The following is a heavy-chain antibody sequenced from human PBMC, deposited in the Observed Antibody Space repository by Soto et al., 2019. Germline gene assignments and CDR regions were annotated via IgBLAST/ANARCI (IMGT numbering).Heavy chain of an antibody. J-gene: IGHJ6*03. D-gene: IGHD5-12*01. CDR1: GGSFSGYY. CDR2: INHSGST. CDR3: ARVLSHATEYSGFHYYYYYMAV. Sequence: SETLSLTCAVYGGSFSGYYWSWIRQPPGKGLEWTGEINHSGSTNYNPSLKSRVTISVDTSKNQFSLKLSSVTAADTAVYYCARVLSHATEYSGFHYYYYYMAVWGKGTTVTVSS. V-gene: IGHV4-34*01.